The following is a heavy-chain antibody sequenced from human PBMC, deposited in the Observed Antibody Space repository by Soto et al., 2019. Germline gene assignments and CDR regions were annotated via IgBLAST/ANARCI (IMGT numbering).Heavy chain of an antibody. J-gene: IGHJ5*02. CDR2: IKQDGSEK. CDR3: ARVLRYCSSTSCYSGGNWFDP. D-gene: IGHD2-2*02. CDR1: GFTPSTII. Sequence: EGSLRLSCAASGFTPSTIIMSWVRQAPGKGLERVANIKQDGSEKYYVDSLKGRFTIARDNAKNSLFLQMNSLRAEDTAVYYCARVLRYCSSTSCYSGGNWFDPWGQGTLVTVSS. V-gene: IGHV3-7*01.